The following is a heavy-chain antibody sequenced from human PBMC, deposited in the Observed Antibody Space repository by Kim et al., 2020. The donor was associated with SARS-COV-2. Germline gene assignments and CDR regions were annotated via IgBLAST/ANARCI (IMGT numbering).Heavy chain of an antibody. Sequence: IYAQKFQGRVTMTEDTSTDTAYMELGSLRSEDTAVYYCATEQYMGIFFDYWGQGTLVTVSS. J-gene: IGHJ4*02. CDR3: ATEQYMGIFFDY. V-gene: IGHV1-24*01. D-gene: IGHD3-3*01.